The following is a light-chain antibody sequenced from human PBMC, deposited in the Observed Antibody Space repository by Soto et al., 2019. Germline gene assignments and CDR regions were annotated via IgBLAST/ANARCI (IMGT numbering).Light chain of an antibody. CDR1: QSVSSSH. V-gene: IGKV3-20*01. CDR2: GAS. J-gene: IGKJ1*01. CDR3: QQSGSSSGWT. Sequence: EIVLTQSPGTLSLSPGERATLSCRASQSVSSSHLAWYLQKPGQAPRLLIYGASNRATGIPDRFSGSGSETDFTLTISRLEPEDFAVYYCQQSGSSSGWTFGQGTKVDIK.